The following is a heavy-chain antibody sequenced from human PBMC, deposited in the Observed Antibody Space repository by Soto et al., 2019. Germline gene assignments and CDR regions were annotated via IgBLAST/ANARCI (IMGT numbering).Heavy chain of an antibody. CDR3: ARDQAVGAAMVEHYYYGMDV. D-gene: IGHD5-18*01. CDR1: GDSVSSNSAA. CDR2: TYYRSKWYN. V-gene: IGHV6-1*01. J-gene: IGHJ6*02. Sequence: TLSLTCAISGDSVSSNSAAWNWIRQSPSRGLEWLGRTYYRSKWYNDYAVSVKSRITINPDTSKNQFSLQLNSVTPEDTAVYYCARDQAVGAAMVEHYYYGMDVWGQGTTVTVSS.